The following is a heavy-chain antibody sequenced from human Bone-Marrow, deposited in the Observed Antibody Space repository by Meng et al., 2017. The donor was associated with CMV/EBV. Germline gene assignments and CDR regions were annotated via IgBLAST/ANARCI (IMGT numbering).Heavy chain of an antibody. CDR3: ARGGGLDCSSTSCYRRVNWFDP. CDR1: YA. J-gene: IGHJ5*02. CDR2: IIPIFGTA. V-gene: IGHV1-69*05. Sequence: YAIRWVRQAPEQGLEWMGGIIPIFGTANYAQKFQGRVTITTDESTSTAYMELSSLRSEDTAVYYCARGGGLDCSSTSCYRRVNWFDPWGQGTLVTVSS. D-gene: IGHD2-2*02.